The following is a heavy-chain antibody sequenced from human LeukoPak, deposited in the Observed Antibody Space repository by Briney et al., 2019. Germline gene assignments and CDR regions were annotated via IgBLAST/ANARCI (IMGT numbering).Heavy chain of an antibody. J-gene: IGHJ3*02. CDR1: GFSFSSPG. CDR2: INGESTFK. V-gene: IGHV3-21*01. D-gene: IGHD1-7*01. CDR3: AKYQTGTWTSYDSSDI. Sequence: GGSLRLSCTASGFSFSSPGMNWVRQAPGKGLEWVSSINGESTFKVYADSVKGRFTTSRDNAKNSLYLQMDSLRAEDTAVYYCAKYQTGTWTSYDSSDIWGQGTLVTVSS.